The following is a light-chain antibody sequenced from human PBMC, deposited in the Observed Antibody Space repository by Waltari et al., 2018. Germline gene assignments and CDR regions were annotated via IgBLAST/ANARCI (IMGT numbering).Light chain of an antibody. CDR2: KGS. J-gene: IGLJ3*02. Sequence: QTVVTQEPSLSVSPGGPVTPTCALTSGSVSTTSYSTWYQPTPGQPPRTLVYKGSSRSSGVPDRFSGSILGNKAALTITGAQADDESNYYCSLYMGSGIWVFGGGTKLTVL. CDR1: SGSVSTTSY. V-gene: IGLV8-61*01. CDR3: SLYMGSGIWV.